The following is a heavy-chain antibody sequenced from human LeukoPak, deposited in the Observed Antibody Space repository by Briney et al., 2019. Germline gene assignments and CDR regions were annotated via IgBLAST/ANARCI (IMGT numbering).Heavy chain of an antibody. CDR1: GYTFTSYY. D-gene: IGHD3/OR15-3a*01. CDR2: INPSGGST. J-gene: IGHJ6*02. V-gene: IGHV1-46*01. Sequence: ASVKVSCKASGYTFTSYYMHWVRQAPGQGLEWMGIINPSGGSTSYAQKFQGRVTMTRDTSTSTVYMELSSLRSEDTAVYYCARDQRSHLRSFRLVIISDGMDVWGQGTTVTVSS. CDR3: ARDQRSHLRSFRLVIISDGMDV.